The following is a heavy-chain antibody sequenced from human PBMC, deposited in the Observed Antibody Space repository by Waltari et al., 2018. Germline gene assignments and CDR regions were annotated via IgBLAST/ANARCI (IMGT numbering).Heavy chain of an antibody. CDR2: INPNSGGT. V-gene: IGHV1-2*06. Sequence: VQLVQPGADVKKPGAPVKVSCKASGYTFTGYSMHWERQADGQGLEWMGRINPNSGGTNNAQKFQGRVTMTRETSISTAYMELSRLRSDDTAVYYCARPKAGLERDDTFDYWGQGTLVTVSS. J-gene: IGHJ4*02. D-gene: IGHD1-1*01. CDR3: ARPKAGLERDDTFDY. CDR1: GYTFTGYS.